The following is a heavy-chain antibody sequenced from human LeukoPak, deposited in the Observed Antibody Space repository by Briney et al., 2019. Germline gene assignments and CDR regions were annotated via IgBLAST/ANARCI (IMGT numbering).Heavy chain of an antibody. CDR2: ISACNGNT. D-gene: IGHD3-22*01. CDR3: ARPSEYNYDSSAYYEYSYDY. V-gene: IGHV1-18*01. J-gene: IGHJ4*02. Sequence: ASVKVSCKASGYTFTSYGISWVRQAPGQGLEWMGWISACNGNTNYAQKLQGRVTMTTDTSTSTAYMELRSLRSDDTAVYYCARPSEYNYDSSAYYEYSYDYWGQGTQVTVSS. CDR1: GYTFTSYG.